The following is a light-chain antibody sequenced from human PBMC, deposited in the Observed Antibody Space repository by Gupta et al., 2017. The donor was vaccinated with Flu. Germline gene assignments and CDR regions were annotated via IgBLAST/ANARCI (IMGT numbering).Light chain of an antibody. J-gene: IGKJ2*03. Sequence: DIQMTHSPSPLSASVGDRVTITCRASQSISSYLNWYQQKPGKAPKLLIYAASSLQSAVPSRFSASGSGADFTLTISSLLPEDFATYYCHQRYGTRYSFGQGTKMEI. V-gene: IGKV1-39*01. CDR1: QSISSY. CDR2: AAS. CDR3: HQRYGTRYS.